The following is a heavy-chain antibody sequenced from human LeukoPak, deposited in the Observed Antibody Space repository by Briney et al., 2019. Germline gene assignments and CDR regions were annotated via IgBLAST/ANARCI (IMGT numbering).Heavy chain of an antibody. CDR1: GGSISSSSYY. D-gene: IGHD3-22*01. CDR3: ARHQVYDSIRNPFDY. Sequence: SETLSLTCTVSGGSISSSSYYWGWIRQPPGKGLEWIGSIYYSGSTYYNPSLKSRVTISVDTSKNQFSLKLSSVTAADTAVYYCARHQVYDSIRNPFDYWGQGTLVTVSS. V-gene: IGHV4-39*01. J-gene: IGHJ4*02. CDR2: IYYSGST.